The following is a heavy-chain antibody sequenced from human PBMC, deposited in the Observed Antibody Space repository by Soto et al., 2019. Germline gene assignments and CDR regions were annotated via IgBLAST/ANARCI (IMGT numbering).Heavy chain of an antibody. CDR3: ASPSSEVGY. J-gene: IGHJ4*02. CDR1: GYSFANYW. Sequence: GESLKISCKAFGYSFANYWIGWVRQMPGKGLEWMGIIYPGDSDTRYSPSFQGQVTISADKSITTAYLQWNCLKASDTAMYYCASPSSEVGYWGQGTLVTVSS. V-gene: IGHV5-51*01. CDR2: IYPGDSDT.